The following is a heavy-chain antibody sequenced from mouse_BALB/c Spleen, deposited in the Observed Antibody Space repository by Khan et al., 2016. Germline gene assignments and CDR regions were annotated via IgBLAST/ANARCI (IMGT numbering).Heavy chain of an antibody. CDR3: TRLRDWYVDV. J-gene: IGHJ1*01. V-gene: IGHV3-1*02. Sequence: QLEESGPDLVKPSQSLSLTCTVTGYSITSGYSWHWIRQFPGNNLEWMGYIHYSGSTNYNPSLKRRISLTRDTSKNPCFLQLNSVTTEDTATYYCTRLRDWYVDVRGAGTPVTVSA. CDR1: GYSITSGYS. CDR2: IHYSGST.